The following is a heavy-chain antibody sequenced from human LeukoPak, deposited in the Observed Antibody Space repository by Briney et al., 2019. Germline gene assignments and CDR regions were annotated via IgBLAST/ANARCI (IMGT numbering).Heavy chain of an antibody. J-gene: IGHJ3*02. CDR2: IYYSGST. Sequence: SQTLSLTCTVSGGSISSYYWSWIRQPPGKGLEWIGYIYYSGSTNYNPSLKSRVTISVDTSKNQFSLKLSSVTAADTAVYYCARDFGDSSSPDAFDIWGQGTMVTVSS. CDR3: ARDFGDSSSPDAFDI. CDR1: GGSISSYY. D-gene: IGHD6-6*01. V-gene: IGHV4-59*01.